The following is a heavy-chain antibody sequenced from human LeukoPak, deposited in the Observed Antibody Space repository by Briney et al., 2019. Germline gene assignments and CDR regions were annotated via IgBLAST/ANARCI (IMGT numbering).Heavy chain of an antibody. Sequence: GGSLRLSCAASEFTFSSYWMTWVRQAPGKGLEWVAIINPVGSETSHVDSVKGRFTISRDNAKNSLYLQMNSLRPEDTAVYYCARDSSDSFDFWGQGTLVTVFS. J-gene: IGHJ4*02. V-gene: IGHV3-7*04. D-gene: IGHD6-19*01. CDR2: INPVGSET. CDR1: EFTFSSYW. CDR3: ARDSSDSFDF.